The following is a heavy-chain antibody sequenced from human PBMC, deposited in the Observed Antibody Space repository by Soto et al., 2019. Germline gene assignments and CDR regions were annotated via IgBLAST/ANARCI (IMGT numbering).Heavy chain of an antibody. CDR2: IYWDDDN. V-gene: IGHV2-5*02. J-gene: IGHJ3*02. Sequence: QITLKESGPTLVKPTQTLTVTCTFSGFSLSTGGVGVGGIGQPPGKPLEWLALIYWDDDNVYSPFLNTRPTITKDTSKNQVVLTMTNMDPVDTATYYCAHSKTSSDAFDIWGLGTMVTVSS. D-gene: IGHD3-16*02. CDR1: GFSLSTGGVG. CDR3: AHSKTSSDAFDI.